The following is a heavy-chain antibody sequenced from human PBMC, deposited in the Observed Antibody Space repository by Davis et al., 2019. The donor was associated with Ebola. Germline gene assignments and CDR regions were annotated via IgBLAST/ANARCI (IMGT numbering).Heavy chain of an antibody. Sequence: GGSLRLSCAASGFTFSSYSMNWVRQAPGKGLEWVSSISSSSSYIYYADSVKGRFTISRDNAKNSLYLQVNSLRAEDTAVYYCARDTYYQGWYFDYWGQGTLVTVSS. CDR1: GFTFSSYS. CDR3: ARDTYYQGWYFDY. CDR2: ISSSSSYI. J-gene: IGHJ4*02. V-gene: IGHV3-21*01. D-gene: IGHD2-2*01.